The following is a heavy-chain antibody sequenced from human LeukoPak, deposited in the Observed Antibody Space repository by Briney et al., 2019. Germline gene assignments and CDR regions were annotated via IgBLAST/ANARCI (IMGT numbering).Heavy chain of an antibody. J-gene: IGHJ4*02. CDR3: VKDRSIAAPNNDFFDS. V-gene: IGHV3-64D*06. CDR2: IGSNGATT. Sequence: GSLRLSCSASGFTFNRFYLHWVRQAPGKGLEFVSHIGSNGATTYYADSVKGRFTISRDNSKNTLYLQMSSLRADDTAVYYCVKDRSIAAPNNDFFDSWGQGALVTVSS. D-gene: IGHD6-6*01. CDR1: GFTFNRFY.